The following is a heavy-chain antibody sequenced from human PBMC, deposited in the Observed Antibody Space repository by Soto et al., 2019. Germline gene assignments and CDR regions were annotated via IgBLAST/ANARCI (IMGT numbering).Heavy chain of an antibody. CDR1: GGSISSYY. J-gene: IGHJ6*03. CDR2: IYYSGST. D-gene: IGHD3-10*01. V-gene: IGHV4-59*08. CDR3: ARRILYYYGSGSYSPSHYYYYMDV. Sequence: SETLSLTCTVSGGSISSYYWSWIRQPPGKGLEWIGYIYYSGSTNYNPSLKSRVTISVETSKNQFALKLSPCTAADTAVYYCARRILYYYGSGSYSPSHYYYYMDVWGKGTTVTVSS.